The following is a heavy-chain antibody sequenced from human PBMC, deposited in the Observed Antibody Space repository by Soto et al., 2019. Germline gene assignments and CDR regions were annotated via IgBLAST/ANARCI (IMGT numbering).Heavy chain of an antibody. V-gene: IGHV4-4*07. J-gene: IGHJ6*02. CDR3: ARWRYSSSSGGYYYGMDV. CDR1: GLSISCYY. D-gene: IGHD6-6*01. Sequence: ADTLSLTYTVSGLSISCYYWSCIRQPAGKGLEWIGRIYTSGSTNYNPSLKSRVTMSVDTSKNQFSLTLSSVTAEHTAVCYCARWRYSSSSGGYYYGMDVWGPGTTVTVSS. CDR2: IYTSGST.